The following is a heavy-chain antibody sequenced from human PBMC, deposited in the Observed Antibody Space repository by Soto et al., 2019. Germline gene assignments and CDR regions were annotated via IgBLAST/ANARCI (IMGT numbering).Heavy chain of an antibody. V-gene: IGHV4-31*03. CDR1: GGSISSGGYY. J-gene: IGHJ5*02. CDR3: ARARLSRSWWFDP. CDR2: INHSGST. Sequence: SETLSLTCTVSGGSISSGGYYWSWIRQHPGKGLEWIGEINHSGSTNYNPSLKSRVTISVDTSKNQFSLKLSSVTAADTAVYYCARARLSRSWWFDPWGQGTLVTVSS. D-gene: IGHD3-10*01.